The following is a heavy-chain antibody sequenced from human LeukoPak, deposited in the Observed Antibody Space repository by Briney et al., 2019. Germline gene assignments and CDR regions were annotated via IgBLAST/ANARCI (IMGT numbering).Heavy chain of an antibody. Sequence: EGSLRLSCVASGITFSRHGMDWVRQAPGKGLEWVAVIADDGGVKQYADSVKGRFTVSRDNSKSTLYPQMNGLSVEDTAVYYCAREATWGEWYFDHWGQGTPVTVSS. CDR1: GITFSRHG. V-gene: IGHV3-30*03. CDR2: IADDGGVK. CDR3: AREATWGEWYFDH. D-gene: IGHD3-3*01. J-gene: IGHJ4*02.